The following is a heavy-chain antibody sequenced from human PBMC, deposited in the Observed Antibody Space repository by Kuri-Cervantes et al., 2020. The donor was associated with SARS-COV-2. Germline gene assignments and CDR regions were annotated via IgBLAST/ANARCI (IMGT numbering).Heavy chain of an antibody. Sequence: GGSLRLSCAASGFTFSSYAMHWVRQAPGKGLEWVAVISYDGSNKYYADSVKGRFTISRDNSKNTLYLQMNSLRAEDTAVYYCARDSHCISTSCYTDGMDGWGQGTTVTVSS. V-gene: IGHV3-30-3*01. CDR3: ARDSHCISTSCYTDGMDG. D-gene: IGHD2-2*02. CDR2: ISYDGSNK. J-gene: IGHJ6*02. CDR1: GFTFSSYA.